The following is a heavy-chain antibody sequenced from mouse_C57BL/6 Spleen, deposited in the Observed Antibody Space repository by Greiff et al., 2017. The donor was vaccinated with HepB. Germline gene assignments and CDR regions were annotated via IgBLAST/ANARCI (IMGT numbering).Heavy chain of an antibody. CDR1: GFTFSDYG. Sequence: EVKLMESGGGLVKPGGSLKLSCAASGFTFSDYGMHWVRQAPEKGLEWVAYISSGSSTIYYADTVKGRVTISRDNAKNTLFLQMTSLRSEDTAMYYCANIYDGYYWYFDVWGTVTTVTVSS. D-gene: IGHD2-3*01. J-gene: IGHJ1*03. V-gene: IGHV5-17*01. CDR3: ANIYDGYYWYFDV. CDR2: ISSGSSTI.